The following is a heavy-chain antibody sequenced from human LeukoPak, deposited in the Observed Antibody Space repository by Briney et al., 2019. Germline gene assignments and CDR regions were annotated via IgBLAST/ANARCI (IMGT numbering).Heavy chain of an antibody. CDR1: GFTFSSYA. Sequence: PGGSLRLSCAASGFTFSSYAMSWVRRAPGKGLEWVSAISGSGGSTYYADSVKGRFTISRDNSKNTLYLQMNSLRAEDTAVYYCAKNFLGYCSGGSRYPVIYWGQGTLVTVSS. CDR3: AKNFLGYCSGGSRYPVIY. CDR2: ISGSGGST. V-gene: IGHV3-23*01. D-gene: IGHD2-15*01. J-gene: IGHJ4*02.